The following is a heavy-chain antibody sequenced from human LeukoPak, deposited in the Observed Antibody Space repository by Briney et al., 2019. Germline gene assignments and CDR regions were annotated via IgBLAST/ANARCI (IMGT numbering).Heavy chain of an antibody. CDR1: GYTFTSFG. V-gene: IGHV1-18*01. CDR3: ARDLRTVVHDY. J-gene: IGHJ4*02. CDR2: ISGYNGNT. Sequence: ASVKVSCKAAGYTFTSFGISWVRQATGQGLEWMGWISGYNGNTNYPQKFQGRVTMTTDTSTTTVYMELRSLRSDDTAVYYCARDLRTVVHDYWGQGTLVTVSS. D-gene: IGHD4-23*01.